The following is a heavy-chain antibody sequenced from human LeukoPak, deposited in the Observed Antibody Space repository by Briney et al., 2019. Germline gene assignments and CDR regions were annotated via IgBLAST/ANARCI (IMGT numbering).Heavy chain of an antibody. Sequence: GGSLRLSCAASGFTFSSYGMHWVRQAPGKGLEWVAVISYDGSNKYYADSVKGRFTISRDNSKNTLYLQMNSLRAEDTAVYYCAKASRPYYDSSGYPFDYWGQGTLVTVSS. CDR1: GFTFSSYG. V-gene: IGHV3-30*18. CDR3: AKASRPYYDSSGYPFDY. D-gene: IGHD3-22*01. J-gene: IGHJ4*02. CDR2: ISYDGSNK.